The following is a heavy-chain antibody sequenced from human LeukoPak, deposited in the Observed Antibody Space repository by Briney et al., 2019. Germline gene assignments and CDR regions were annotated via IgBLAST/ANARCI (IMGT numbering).Heavy chain of an antibody. J-gene: IGHJ4*02. CDR3: ARDPHAGIFDS. Sequence: PGGSLRLSCSTSGFTFSGFHMNWLRQAPGMGLEHVAWISSIDSTTYYAYSVVGRFTISRDNDKDLLYLQMDILREDDTAVYYCARDPHAGIFDSWGQGTLVTVSS. CDR2: ISSIDSTT. CDR1: GFTFSGFH. V-gene: IGHV3-48*02.